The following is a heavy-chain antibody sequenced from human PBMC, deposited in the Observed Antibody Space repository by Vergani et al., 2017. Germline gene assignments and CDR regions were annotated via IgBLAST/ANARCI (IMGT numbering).Heavy chain of an antibody. V-gene: IGHV3-33*01. J-gene: IGHJ6*03. Sequence: QVQLVESGGGVVQPGRSLRLSCAASGFTFSSYGMHWVRQAPGKGLEWVAVIWYDGSNKYYADSVKGRFTISRDNSKNTLYLQMNCLRAEDTAVYYCARTGEIAAPDYYYYYYMDVWGKGTTVTVSS. CDR3: ARTGEIAAPDYYYYYYMDV. D-gene: IGHD6-6*01. CDR2: IWYDGSNK. CDR1: GFTFSSYG.